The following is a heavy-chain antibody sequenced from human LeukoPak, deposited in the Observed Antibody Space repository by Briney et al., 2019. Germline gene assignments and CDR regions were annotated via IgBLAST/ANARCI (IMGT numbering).Heavy chain of an antibody. J-gene: IGHJ5*02. CDR1: GVSISSYY. D-gene: IGHD5-24*01. CDR2: IYNSGST. V-gene: IGHV4-59*01. CDR3: AKSWRPRRWPDSFDP. Sequence: SETLSLTCTVSGVSISSYYWGWIRQPPGKGLEWIGYIYNSGSTNHNPSLRSRVTISVDTSKNQFSLKLSSVTAADTAVYYCAKSWRPRRWPDSFDPWGQGTLVTVSS.